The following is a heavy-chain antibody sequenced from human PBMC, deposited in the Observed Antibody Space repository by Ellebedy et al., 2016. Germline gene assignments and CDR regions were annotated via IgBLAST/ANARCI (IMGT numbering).Heavy chain of an antibody. D-gene: IGHD3-3*01. CDR3: ARDGSEWSRDH. Sequence: GESLKISCAASGFTFSSYAMSWVRQAPGKGLEWVATIDFSGTGTYYADSVKGRFIISRDNTKNLVFLQMNSLGVEDTAVYYCARDGSEWSRDHWGQGTLVTVSS. CDR2: IDFSGTGT. J-gene: IGHJ4*02. V-gene: IGHV3-21*06. CDR1: GFTFSSYA.